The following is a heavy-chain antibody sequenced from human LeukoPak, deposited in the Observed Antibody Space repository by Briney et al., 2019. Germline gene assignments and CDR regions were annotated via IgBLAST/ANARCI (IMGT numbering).Heavy chain of an antibody. V-gene: IGHV4-59*01. CDR3: ARTYSSSLVFDY. D-gene: IGHD6-6*01. CDR1: GGSISTYY. J-gene: IGHJ4*02. Sequence: PSETLSLTCTVSGGSISTYYWNWIRQPPGKGLEWIGYFSHSGSTNHNPSLKGRVTISGDTSKNQFSLKLSTVTAADTAFYYCARTYSSSLVFDYWGQGTLVTVSS. CDR2: FSHSGST.